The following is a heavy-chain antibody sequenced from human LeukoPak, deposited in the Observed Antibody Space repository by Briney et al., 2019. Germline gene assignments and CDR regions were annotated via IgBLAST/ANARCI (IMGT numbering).Heavy chain of an antibody. CDR2: IRSKANSYAT. CDR3: IKGQTDY. V-gene: IGHV3-73*01. CDR1: GFTYSGSA. Sequence: GGSLKLSCAASGFTYSGSAMHWVRQAPGKGLEWVGRIRSKANSYATAYAASVKGRFTISRDDSKNTAYLQMNSLKTEDTAVYYCIKGQTDYWGQGTLVTVSS. J-gene: IGHJ4*02.